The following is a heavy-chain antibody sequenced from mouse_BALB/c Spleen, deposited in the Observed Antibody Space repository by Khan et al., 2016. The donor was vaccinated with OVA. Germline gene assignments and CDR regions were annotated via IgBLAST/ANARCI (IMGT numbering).Heavy chain of an antibody. CDR3: AKGVWVHYYTLDY. Sequence: QVQLKESGPGLVAPSQNLSITCTVSGFSLSDYGVSWIRQTPGKGLEWLGVIWGGGSTYYNSALRSRLSISKDNSKSQVFLKMTSLQSDDSAMFYCAKGVWVHYYTLDYWGQGTSVTVSS. J-gene: IGHJ4*01. CDR1: GFSLSDYG. V-gene: IGHV2-6-5*01. CDR2: IWGGGST.